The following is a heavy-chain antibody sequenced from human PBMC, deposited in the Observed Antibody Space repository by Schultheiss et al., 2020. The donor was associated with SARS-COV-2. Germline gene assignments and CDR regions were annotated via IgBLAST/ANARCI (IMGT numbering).Heavy chain of an antibody. Sequence: SETLSLTCAVYGGSFSGYYWGWIRQPPGKGLEWIGSIYYSGSTYYNPSLKSRVTISVDTSKNQFSLKLSSVTAADTAVYYCARGALQKYYYDSSGYYSFDYWGQGTLVTVSS. V-gene: IGHV4-34*01. CDR2: IYYSGST. J-gene: IGHJ4*02. CDR3: ARGALQKYYYDSSGYYSFDY. CDR1: GGSFSGYY. D-gene: IGHD3-22*01.